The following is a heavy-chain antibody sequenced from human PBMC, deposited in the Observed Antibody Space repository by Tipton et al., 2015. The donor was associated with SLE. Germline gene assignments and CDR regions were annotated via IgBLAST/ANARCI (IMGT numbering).Heavy chain of an antibody. V-gene: IGHV4-59*11. D-gene: IGHD3-3*01. Sequence: TLSLTCTVSGGSISSHYWSWIRQPPGKGLEWIGYIYYSGSTNYNPPLKSRVTKSVDTSKNQFSLKLSSVSAADTAVYYCARARRFLESYYFDYWGQGTLVTVSS. J-gene: IGHJ4*02. CDR3: ARARRFLESYYFDY. CDR1: GGSISSHY. CDR2: IYYSGST.